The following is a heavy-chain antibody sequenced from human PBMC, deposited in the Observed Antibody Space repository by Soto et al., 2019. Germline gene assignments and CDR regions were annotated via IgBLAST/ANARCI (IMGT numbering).Heavy chain of an antibody. Sequence: EVQLVESGGGLVQPGGSLKLSCAASGFTFSGSAMHWVRQATGQGLEWVGRIRSKPNNYATEYGASVKGRFAISRDDSRNTAYLQMSSLKTEDTAVYYCLSVTTVIAFSHYWGRGTLVTVSS. D-gene: IGHD4-17*01. J-gene: IGHJ4*02. CDR3: LSVTTVIAFSHY. CDR1: GFTFSGSA. CDR2: IRSKPNNYAT. V-gene: IGHV3-73*02.